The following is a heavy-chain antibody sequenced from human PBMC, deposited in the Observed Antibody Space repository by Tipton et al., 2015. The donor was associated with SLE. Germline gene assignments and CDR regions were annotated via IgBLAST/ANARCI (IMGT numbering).Heavy chain of an antibody. Sequence: TLSLTCAVSGYSISSGHYWSWVRQPPGQGLEGVGYIYYSGRTNYNPSLKSRVTTSVDTSKNQFSLKLSSVTAADTAVYYCARSLHDSSGYTSARDAFDIWGQGTMVTVSS. CDR1: GYSISSGHY. D-gene: IGHD3-22*01. J-gene: IGHJ3*02. CDR2: IYYSGRT. CDR3: ARSLHDSSGYTSARDAFDI. V-gene: IGHV4-61*01.